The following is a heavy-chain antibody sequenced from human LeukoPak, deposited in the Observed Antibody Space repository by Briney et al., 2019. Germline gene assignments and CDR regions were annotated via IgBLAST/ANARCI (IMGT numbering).Heavy chain of an antibody. CDR3: ARWYSSGWAFDY. D-gene: IGHD6-19*01. J-gene: IGHJ4*02. V-gene: IGHV4-59*08. CDR1: GGTISSYY. CDR2: IHSSGST. Sequence: SETLSLTCTVSGGTISSYYWNWIRQPPGKGLEWVGYIHSSGSTKYNPSLKSRVTISVDTSKNQFSLKLSSVTAADRAVYYCARWYSSGWAFDYWGQGTLVTVSS.